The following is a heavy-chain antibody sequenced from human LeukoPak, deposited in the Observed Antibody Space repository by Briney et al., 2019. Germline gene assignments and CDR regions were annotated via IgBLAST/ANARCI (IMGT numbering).Heavy chain of an antibody. J-gene: IGHJ5*02. V-gene: IGHV4-30-4*01. D-gene: IGHD3-10*01. CDR1: GGSISSGDYY. CDR3: ARSLLSAGSGSYGFDP. Sequence: SETLSLTCSVSGGSISSGDYYWSWIRQPPGKGLEWIGHIYYSGSTHHNPSLKSRVTISVDTSKSQFSLKLSSVTATDTAVYYCARSLLSAGSGSYGFDPWGQGTPVTVSS. CDR2: IYYSGST.